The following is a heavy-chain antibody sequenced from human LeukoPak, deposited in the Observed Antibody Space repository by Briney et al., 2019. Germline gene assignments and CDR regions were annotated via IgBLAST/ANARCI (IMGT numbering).Heavy chain of an antibody. CDR1: GYAFISYY. CDR2: MNPNSGNT. Sequence: GASVKVSCKASGYAFISYYLHWVRQAPGHGLEWMGWMNPNSGNTGYAQKFQGRVTITRNTSISTAYMELSSLRSEDTAVYYCARVGEGYCSGGSCANYDYWGQGTLVTVSS. CDR3: ARVGEGYCSGGSCANYDY. D-gene: IGHD2-15*01. J-gene: IGHJ4*02. V-gene: IGHV1-8*03.